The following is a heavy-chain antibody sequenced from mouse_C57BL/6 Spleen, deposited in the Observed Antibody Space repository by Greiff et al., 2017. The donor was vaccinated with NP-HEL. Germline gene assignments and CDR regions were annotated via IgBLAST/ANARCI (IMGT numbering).Heavy chain of an antibody. D-gene: IGHD1-1*01. V-gene: IGHV2-6-1*01. CDR1: GFSLTSYG. J-gene: IGHJ4*01. CDR3: ARQRYGSSYYAMDY. Sequence: VKLKDSGPGLVAPSQSLSITCTVSGFSLTSYGVHWVRQPPGKGLEWLVVIWSDGSTTYNSALKSRLSISKDNSKSQVFLKMNSLQTDDTAMYYCARQRYGSSYYAMDYWGQGTSVTVSS. CDR2: IWSDGST.